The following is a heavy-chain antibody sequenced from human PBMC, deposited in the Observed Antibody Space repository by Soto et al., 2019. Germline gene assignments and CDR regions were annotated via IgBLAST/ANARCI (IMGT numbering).Heavy chain of an antibody. V-gene: IGHV3-33*01. CDR2: IWYDGSNK. J-gene: IGHJ5*02. CDR1: GFTFSSYG. CDR3: ARGYYDFWSGYYTGIMASPWFDP. Sequence: GGSLRLSCAASGFTFSSYGMHWVRQAPGKGLEWVAVIWYDGSNKYYADSVKGRFTISRDNSKNTLYLQMNSLRAEDTAVYYCARGYYDFWSGYYTGIMASPWFDPWGQGTLVTVSS. D-gene: IGHD3-3*01.